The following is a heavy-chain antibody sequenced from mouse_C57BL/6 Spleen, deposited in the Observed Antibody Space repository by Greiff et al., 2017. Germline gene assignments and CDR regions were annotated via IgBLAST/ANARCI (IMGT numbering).Heavy chain of an antibody. CDR2: INYDGSST. D-gene: IGHD1-1*01. J-gene: IGHJ1*03. CDR3: ARGHGSSWYFDV. Sequence: EVKLMESEGGLVQPGSSMKLSCTASGFTFSDYYMAWVRQVPEKGLEWVANINYDGSSTYYLDSLKSRFIISRDNAKNILYLQMSSLKSEDTATHYCARGHGSSWYFDVWGTGTTVTVSS. CDR1: GFTFSDYY. V-gene: IGHV5-16*01.